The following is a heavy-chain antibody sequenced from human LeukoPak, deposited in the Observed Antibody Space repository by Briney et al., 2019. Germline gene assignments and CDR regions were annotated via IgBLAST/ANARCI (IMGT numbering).Heavy chain of an antibody. CDR1: GGSMSSSSYY. D-gene: IGHD6-6*01. CDR3: ARDWGVTARPGYMDV. J-gene: IGHJ6*03. CDR2: IYYSGST. Sequence: SSETLSLTCTVSGGSMSSSSYYWGWIRQPPGKWLEWIGSIYYSGSTYYNPSLKSRVTISVDTSKNQFSLKLSSVTAADTAVYYCARDWGVTARPGYMDVWGKGTTVTVSS. V-gene: IGHV4-39*07.